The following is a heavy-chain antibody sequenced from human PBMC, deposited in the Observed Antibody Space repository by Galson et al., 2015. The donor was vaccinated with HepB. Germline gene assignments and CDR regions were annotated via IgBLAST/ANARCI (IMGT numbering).Heavy chain of an antibody. J-gene: IGHJ4*02. CDR2: IIQDGSEK. CDR3: AGGDGWVFNY. D-gene: IGHD5-24*01. CDR1: GFTFSTFW. V-gene: IGHV3-7*03. Sequence: SLRLSCAASGFTFSTFWMSWFRQAPGKGLEWVANIIQDGSEKYSVDSGKGRFTISRDNAKNSLYLQMNNLRAEDTAVYFCAGGDGWVFNYWGQGTLVTVSS.